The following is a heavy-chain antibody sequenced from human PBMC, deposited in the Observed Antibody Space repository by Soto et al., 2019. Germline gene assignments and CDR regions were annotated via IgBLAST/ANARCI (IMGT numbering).Heavy chain of an antibody. CDR1: GGSISSGGYY. J-gene: IGHJ4*02. CDR3: ARDLGGGSGWFDY. CDR2: IYYSGST. Sequence: SETLSLTCTVSGGSISSGGYYWSWIRQHPGKGLEWIGCIYYSGSTYYNPSLKSRVTISVDTSKNQFSLKLSSVTAADTAVYYCARDLGGGSGWFDYWGQGTLVTVSS. D-gene: IGHD6-19*01. V-gene: IGHV4-31*03.